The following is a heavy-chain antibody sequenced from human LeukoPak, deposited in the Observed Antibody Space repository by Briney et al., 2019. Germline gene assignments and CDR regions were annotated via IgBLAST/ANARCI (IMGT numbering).Heavy chain of an antibody. V-gene: IGHV3-33*01. CDR2: IWYDGSNK. CDR1: GFTFSSYG. Sequence: GRSLRLSCAASGFTFSSYGMHWVRQAPGKGLEWVAVIWYDGSNKYYADSVKGRFTISRDNSKNTLYLQMNSLRAEDTAVYYCARATSYCGGDCYQLDYWGQGTLVTVSS. D-gene: IGHD2-21*01. CDR3: ARATSYCGGDCYQLDY. J-gene: IGHJ4*02.